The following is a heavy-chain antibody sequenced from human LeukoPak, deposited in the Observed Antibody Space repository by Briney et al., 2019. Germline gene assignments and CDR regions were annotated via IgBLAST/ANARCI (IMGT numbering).Heavy chain of an antibody. J-gene: IGHJ1*01. D-gene: IGHD3-10*01. Sequence: PSETLSLTCAVPGGSISSSNWWSWVRQPPGKGLEWIGEIYHSGITNYNPSLKSRVTISVDKSKNQFSLKLSSVTAADTAVYYCCVSFGELSEYFQQWGQGTLVTVSS. CDR1: GGSISSSNW. V-gene: IGHV4-4*02. CDR3: CVSFGELSEYFQQ. CDR2: IYHSGIT.